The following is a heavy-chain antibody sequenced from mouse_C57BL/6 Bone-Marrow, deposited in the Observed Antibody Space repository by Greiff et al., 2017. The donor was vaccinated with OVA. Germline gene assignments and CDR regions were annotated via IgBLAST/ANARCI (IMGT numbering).Heavy chain of an antibody. Sequence: DVMLVESGGDLVKPGGSLKLSCAASGFTFSSYGMSWVRQTPDKRLEWVATISSGGSYTYYPDSVKGRFTISRDNAKNTLYLQMSSLKSEDTAMYYCARHQLGPPFAYWGQGTLVTVSA. CDR2: ISSGGSYT. J-gene: IGHJ3*01. CDR3: ARHQLGPPFAY. CDR1: GFTFSSYG. D-gene: IGHD4-1*02. V-gene: IGHV5-6*02.